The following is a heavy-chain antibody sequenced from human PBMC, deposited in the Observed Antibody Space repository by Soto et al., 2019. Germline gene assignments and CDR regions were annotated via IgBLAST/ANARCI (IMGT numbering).Heavy chain of an antibody. CDR1: GYTFLSYG. Sequence: QVPLVQSGAEVKKPGASVKVSCKASGYTFLSYGITWVRQAPGQGLEWMGWISAYNANTNYGQKFQDRVSMTTDTSSNTAYLEVRNLRSDDTAFYFCARVFRWSSSSWGFDYWGQEPWSPSPQ. CDR2: ISAYNANT. CDR3: ARVFRWSSSSWGFDY. D-gene: IGHD6-6*01. V-gene: IGHV1-18*01. J-gene: IGHJ4*01.